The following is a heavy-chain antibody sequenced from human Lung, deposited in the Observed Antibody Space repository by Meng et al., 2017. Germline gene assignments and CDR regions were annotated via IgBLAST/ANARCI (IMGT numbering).Heavy chain of an antibody. CDR1: GGHISSSNW. V-gene: IGHV4-4*02. D-gene: IGHD4-17*01. Sequence: QGQLQGSGPGLVKPSGTLSLSCAVSGGHISSSNWWSWVRQPPGKGLEWIGEIYHSGSTNYNPSLKSRVTISVDKSKNQFSLKLSSVTAADTAVYYCARYLAGGYGDYFDYWGQGTLVTVSS. J-gene: IGHJ4*02. CDR2: IYHSGST. CDR3: ARYLAGGYGDYFDY.